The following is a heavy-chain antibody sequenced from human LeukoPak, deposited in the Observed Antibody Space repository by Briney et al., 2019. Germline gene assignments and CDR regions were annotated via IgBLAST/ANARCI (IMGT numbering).Heavy chain of an antibody. V-gene: IGHV1-69*13. D-gene: IGHD3-22*01. J-gene: IGHJ4*02. Sequence: SVKVSCKASGGTFSSYAISWVRQAPGQGLEWMGGIIPIFGTANYAQKFQGRVTITADESTSTAYMELSSLRSEDTAVYYCARATTYYYDSSGYYPGDYWGQGTLVTVSS. CDR3: ARATTYYYDSSGYYPGDY. CDR1: GGTFSSYA. CDR2: IIPIFGTA.